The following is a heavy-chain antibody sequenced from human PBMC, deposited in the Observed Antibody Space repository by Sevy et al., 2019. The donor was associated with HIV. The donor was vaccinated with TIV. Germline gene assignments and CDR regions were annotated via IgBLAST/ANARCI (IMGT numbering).Heavy chain of an antibody. V-gene: IGHV3-7*03. CDR2: MNQDGSDE. CDR1: GFNFRSYW. CDR3: ARTGAYADTYVYMYGMEV. Sequence: GGSLRLSCEASGFNFRSYWMTWVRQAPGKGLEWVANMNQDGSDENYADSVRGRFTISRDNARKSLYLQMNRLRADDTAVYFCARTGAYADTYVYMYGMEVWGPGTTVTVSS. D-gene: IGHD1-26*01. J-gene: IGHJ6*02.